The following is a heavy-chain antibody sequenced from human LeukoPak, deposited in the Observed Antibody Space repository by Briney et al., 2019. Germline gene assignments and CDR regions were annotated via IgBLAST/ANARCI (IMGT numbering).Heavy chain of an antibody. CDR2: VYSGGST. CDR3: ARSIPRYDGSAYYPDY. Sequence: GGSLRLSCAASGFTVSSNYMSWVRQAPGKGLEWVSVVYSGGSTFSADSVKGRFTTSRDISKSTLYLQMNSLRAEDTAIYYCARSIPRYDGSAYYPDYWGQGTLVTVSS. V-gene: IGHV3-53*01. D-gene: IGHD3-22*01. J-gene: IGHJ4*02. CDR1: GFTVSSNY.